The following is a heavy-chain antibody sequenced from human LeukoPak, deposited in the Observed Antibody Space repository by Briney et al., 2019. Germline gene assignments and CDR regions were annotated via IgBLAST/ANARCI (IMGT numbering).Heavy chain of an antibody. Sequence: GESLKISCAASGFTFSSYAMSWVRQAPGKGLEWVSAISGSGGSTYYADSVKGRFTISRDNSKNTLYLQMNSLRAEDTAVYYCAKDLGLERPKYYFDYWGQGTLVTVSS. CDR2: ISGSGGST. J-gene: IGHJ4*02. CDR1: GFTFSSYA. V-gene: IGHV3-23*01. D-gene: IGHD1-1*01. CDR3: AKDLGLERPKYYFDY.